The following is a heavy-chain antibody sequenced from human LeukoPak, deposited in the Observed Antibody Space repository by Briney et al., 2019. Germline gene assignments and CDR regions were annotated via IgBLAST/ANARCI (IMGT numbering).Heavy chain of an antibody. CDR1: GYTFTRYW. J-gene: IGHJ1*01. V-gene: IGHV5-51*01. CDR2: IYPGDSDT. Sequence: GESLKISCKGSGYTFTRYWIGWVRQMPGKGLEWMGIIYPGDSDTRYSPSFQGQVTISADKSISTAYLQWSSLKASDTAMYFCATYAGRYSKYFQHWGQGTLVTVSS. D-gene: IGHD3-10*01. CDR3: ATYAGRYSKYFQH.